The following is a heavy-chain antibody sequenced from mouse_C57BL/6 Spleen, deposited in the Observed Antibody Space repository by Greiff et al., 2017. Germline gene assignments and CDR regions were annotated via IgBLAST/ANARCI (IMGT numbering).Heavy chain of an antibody. D-gene: IGHD4-1*01. J-gene: IGHJ4*01. CDR3: ERRNCDDAMDY. V-gene: IGHV1-78*01. CDR2: IYPTDGST. CDR1: GYTFTDPT. Sequence: VQLQQSDAELVKPGASVKMSCTVSGYTFTDPTIHWMKQRPEQGLEWIGYIYPTDGSTKYNEKFQGKATLTADTSSSTAYMQLNSLTSEDSAVYCCERRNCDDAMDYWGQGTSVTVSS.